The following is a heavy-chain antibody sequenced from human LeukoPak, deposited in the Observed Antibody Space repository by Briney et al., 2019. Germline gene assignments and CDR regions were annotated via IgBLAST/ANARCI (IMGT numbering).Heavy chain of an antibody. J-gene: IGHJ4*02. CDR2: ISGSGGST. V-gene: IGHV3-23*01. CDR1: GFTFSSYA. Sequence: GGSLRLSCAASGFTFSSYAMSWVRQAPGKGLEWVSAISGSGGSTYYADSVKGRFTISRDNSKNTLYLQMNSLGAEDTAVYYCAKGIGLPTYYFDYWGQGTLVTVSS. D-gene: IGHD5/OR15-5a*01. CDR3: AKGIGLPTYYFDY.